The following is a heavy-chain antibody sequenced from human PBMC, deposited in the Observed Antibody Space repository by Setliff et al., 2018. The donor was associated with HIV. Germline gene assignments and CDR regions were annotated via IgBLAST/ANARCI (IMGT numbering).Heavy chain of an antibody. Sequence: SETLSLTCTVSGDSISGYYWSWIRQPAGKGLEWIGRIYSPIISTNYNPSLKSRVTMSIDTSKNQFSLKLSSVTAADTAVYYCARGGGTGSFDYWGQGTLVTVSS. D-gene: IGHD3-16*01. J-gene: IGHJ4*02. CDR3: ARGGGTGSFDY. V-gene: IGHV4-4*07. CDR1: GDSISGYY. CDR2: IYSPIIST.